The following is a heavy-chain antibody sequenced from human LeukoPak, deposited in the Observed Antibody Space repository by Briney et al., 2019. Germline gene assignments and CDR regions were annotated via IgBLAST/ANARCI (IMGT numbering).Heavy chain of an antibody. V-gene: IGHV3-9*01. CDR1: GFTFDDYA. J-gene: IGHJ4*02. CDR2: ISWNSGSI. CDR3: AKDGALYFDY. D-gene: IGHD4/OR15-4a*01. Sequence: PGGSLRLSCAASGFTFDDYAMHWVRQAPGKGLEWVSGISWNSGSIGYADSVKGRFTISRDNAKNSLYLQMNSLRAEDTALYYCAKDGALYFDYWGQGTLVTVSS.